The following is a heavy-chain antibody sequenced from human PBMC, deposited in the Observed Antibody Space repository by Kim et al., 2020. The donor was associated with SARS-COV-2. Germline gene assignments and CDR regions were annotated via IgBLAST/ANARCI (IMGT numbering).Heavy chain of an antibody. J-gene: IGHJ6*02. Sequence: YADSVKGRFTISRDNAKNSLYLQMTSLRAEDTALYYCAKDTSAVSYYGMAVWGQGTAVTVSS. CDR3: AKDTSAVSYYGMAV. V-gene: IGHV3-9*01. D-gene: IGHD6-19*01.